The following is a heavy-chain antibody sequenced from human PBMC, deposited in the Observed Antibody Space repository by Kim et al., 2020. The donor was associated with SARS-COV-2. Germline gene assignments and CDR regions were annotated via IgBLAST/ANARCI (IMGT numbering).Heavy chain of an antibody. Sequence: GGSLRLSCAASGFTFSDYYMSWIRQAPGKGLEWVSYISSSSSYTNYADSVKGRFTISRDNAKNSLYLQMNSLRAEDTAVYYCARVGYDYVLGGYRDYYYYYGMVVWGQGTTVTVSS. D-gene: IGHD3-16*02. CDR3: ARVGYDYVLGGYRDYYYYYGMVV. V-gene: IGHV3-11*05. CDR1: GFTFSDYY. J-gene: IGHJ6*02. CDR2: ISSSSSYT.